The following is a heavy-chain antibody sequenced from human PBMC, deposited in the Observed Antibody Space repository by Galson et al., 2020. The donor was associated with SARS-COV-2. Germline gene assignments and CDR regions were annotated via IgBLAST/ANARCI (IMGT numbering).Heavy chain of an antibody. V-gene: IGHV3-7*03. CDR3: ARDLDDSVLLRLGELLYDYWGY. Sequence: GESLNIYCAASGFTFSSYWLSWVRQAPGKGLEWVANIQQDGIQKYYVDSGKGRFTISRDNAKNSLSLQMNSLRAEDTAVYYCARDLDDSVLLRLGELLYDYWGYWGQVTVVTVS. CDR1: GFTFSSYW. CDR2: IQQDGIQK. J-gene: IGHJ4*02. D-gene: IGHD3-10*01.